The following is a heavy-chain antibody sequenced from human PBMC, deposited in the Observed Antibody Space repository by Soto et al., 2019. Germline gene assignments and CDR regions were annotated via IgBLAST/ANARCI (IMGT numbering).Heavy chain of an antibody. CDR3: ATLLGYCSSTSCPFDY. Sequence: ASVKVSRKVSGYTLTELSMHWVRQAPGKGLEWMGGFDPEDGETIYAQKFQGRVTMTEDTSTDTAYMELSSLRSEDTAVYYCATLLGYCSSTSCPFDYWGQGTLVIVSS. CDR1: GYTLTELS. V-gene: IGHV1-24*01. J-gene: IGHJ4*02. CDR2: FDPEDGET. D-gene: IGHD2-2*01.